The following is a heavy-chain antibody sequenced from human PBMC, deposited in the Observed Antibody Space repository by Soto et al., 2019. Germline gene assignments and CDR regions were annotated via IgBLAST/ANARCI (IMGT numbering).Heavy chain of an antibody. Sequence: GGSLRLSCAASGFTFSSYNMNWVRQAPGKGLEWVSYISSSGSTIYSAASVKGRFTISRDNAKNSLFLQMNSLRAEDTAVYYCARALCGGSCYFDYWGQGTLVTVSS. J-gene: IGHJ4*02. V-gene: IGHV3-48*01. CDR3: ARALCGGSCYFDY. CDR2: ISSSGSTI. CDR1: GFTFSSYN. D-gene: IGHD2-15*01.